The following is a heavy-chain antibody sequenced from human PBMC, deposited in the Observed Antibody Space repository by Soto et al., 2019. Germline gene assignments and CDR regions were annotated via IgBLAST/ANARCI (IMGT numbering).Heavy chain of an antibody. V-gene: IGHV3-30*18. J-gene: IGHJ6*03. CDR1: GFTFSSYG. CDR3: AKDQFRSLRQLPTDMGV. CDR2: MSDDGSNK. D-gene: IGHD2-2*01. Sequence: QVQLVESGGGVVQPGRSLRLSCAASGFTFSSYGMHWVRQAPGKGLEWVAVMSDDGSNKYYADSVKGRFTISRDNSKNTLDLQKHSRRGEDTAVYYCAKDQFRSLRQLPTDMGVWGKGTTVTVSS.